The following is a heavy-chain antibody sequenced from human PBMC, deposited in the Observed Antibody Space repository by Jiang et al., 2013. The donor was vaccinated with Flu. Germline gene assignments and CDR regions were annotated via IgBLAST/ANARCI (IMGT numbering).Heavy chain of an antibody. CDR3: ARDRDGTQIHYLAY. J-gene: IGHJ4*02. CDR1: GFTFSNFD. Sequence: VQLVESGGGVVQPGRSLRLSCAASGFTFSNFDMHWVRQAPGKGLEWVAVISYNGGGKYYADSVQGRFTISRDNSKDTLYLQMNSLRTEDTAVYYCARDRDGTQIHYLAYWGQGTLVTVSS. D-gene: IGHD1-1*01. CDR2: ISYNGGGK. V-gene: IGHV3-30-3*01.